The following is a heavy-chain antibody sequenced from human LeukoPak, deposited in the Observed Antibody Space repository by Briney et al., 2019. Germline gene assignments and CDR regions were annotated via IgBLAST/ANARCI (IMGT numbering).Heavy chain of an antibody. CDR2: TYYRSKWYN. CDR3: AREEGDIVASEYYYYYYGMDV. D-gene: IGHD5-12*01. Sequence: SQTLSLTCAISGDSVSSNSAAWNWIRQSPSRGLEWLGRTYYRSKWYNDYAVSVKSRITINPDTSKNQFSLQLNSVTPEDTAVYYCAREEGDIVASEYYYYYYGMDVWGQGTTVTVSS. J-gene: IGHJ6*02. V-gene: IGHV6-1*01. CDR1: GDSVSSNSAA.